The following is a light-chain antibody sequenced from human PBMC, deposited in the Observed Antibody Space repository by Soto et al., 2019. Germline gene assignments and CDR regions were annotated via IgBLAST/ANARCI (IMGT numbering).Light chain of an antibody. V-gene: IGLV2-23*02. CDR3: CSYVYGGDVV. CDR2: EVP. Sequence: QSALTQPASVSGSPGQSLTIPCTGTTSDVGRNSLVSWFQQSPGKGTHLIIYEVPQRPSGVSHLFSGSKSTNAALLTIAVLADDDEDDYYCCSYVYGGDVVFGGGTKVTVL. J-gene: IGLJ2*01. CDR1: TSDVGRNSL.